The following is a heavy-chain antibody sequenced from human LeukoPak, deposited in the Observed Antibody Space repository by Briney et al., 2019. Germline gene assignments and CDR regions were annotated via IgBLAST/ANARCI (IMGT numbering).Heavy chain of an antibody. CDR3: ARDTGITRILPAFQFDP. Sequence: SETLSLTCTGSGGSISSYYWSWIRQPPGKGLEWIGYIYYSGSTNYNPSLKSRVTKSVDTPKNQFSLKLSSVTAADTAVYYCARDTGITRILPAFQFDPWGQGTLVTVSS. D-gene: IGHD3-10*01. V-gene: IGHV4-59*01. CDR1: GGSISSYY. J-gene: IGHJ5*02. CDR2: IYYSGST.